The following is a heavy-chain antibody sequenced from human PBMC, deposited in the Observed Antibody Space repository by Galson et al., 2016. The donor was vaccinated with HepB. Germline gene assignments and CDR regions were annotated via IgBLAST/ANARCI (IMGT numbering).Heavy chain of an antibody. CDR1: GFIFSHYG. J-gene: IGHJ5*01. D-gene: IGHD3-10*01. Sequence: SLRLSCAASGFIFSHYGMHWVRQAPGEGLEWVAMIWFDGSSKHHSDSVRGRFTISRDNSKNTLYLEMTTLRAEDTAVYYCARDGRGAYSSSDWFDSWGQGTLVTVSS. V-gene: IGHV3-33*01. CDR2: IWFDGSSK. CDR3: ARDGRGAYSSSDWFDS.